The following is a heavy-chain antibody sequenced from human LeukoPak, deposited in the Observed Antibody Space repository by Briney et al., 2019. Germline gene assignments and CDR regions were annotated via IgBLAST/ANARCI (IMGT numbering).Heavy chain of an antibody. CDR1: GFTFSSYW. V-gene: IGHV3-74*01. J-gene: IGHJ4*02. CDR2: INSDGSST. D-gene: IGHD3-3*01. Sequence: SGGSLRLSCAASGFTFSSYWMHWVRQAPGKGLVWVSRINSDGSSTSYADSVKGQFTISRDNAKNTLYLQMNSLRAEDTAVYYCARSDYDFWSGPEYWGQGTLVTVSS. CDR3: ARSDYDFWSGPEY.